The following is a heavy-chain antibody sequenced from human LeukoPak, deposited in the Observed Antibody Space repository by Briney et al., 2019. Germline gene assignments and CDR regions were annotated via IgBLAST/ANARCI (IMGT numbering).Heavy chain of an antibody. V-gene: IGHV1-69*13. CDR3: AQPVGATILNWFDP. D-gene: IGHD1-26*01. Sequence: SVKVSCKASGGTFSSYAISWVRQAPGQGLEWMGGIIPIFGTANYAQKFQGRVTITADESTSTAYMELSSLRSEDTAVYYCAQPVGATILNWFDPWGQGTLVTVSS. J-gene: IGHJ5*02. CDR1: GGTFSSYA. CDR2: IIPIFGTA.